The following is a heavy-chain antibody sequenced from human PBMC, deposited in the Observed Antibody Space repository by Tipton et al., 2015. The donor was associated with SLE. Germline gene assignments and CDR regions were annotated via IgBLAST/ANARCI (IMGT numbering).Heavy chain of an antibody. CDR3: ARAGFWSGYYRGYFDY. D-gene: IGHD3-3*01. Sequence: SLRLSCAASGFTFSDYYMSWIRQAPGKGLEWVSYISSSGSTIYYADSVKGRFTISRDNAKNSLHLQMNSLRAEDTAVYYCARAGFWSGYYRGYFDYWGQGTLVTVSS. J-gene: IGHJ4*02. CDR1: GFTFSDYY. V-gene: IGHV3-11*01. CDR2: ISSSGSTI.